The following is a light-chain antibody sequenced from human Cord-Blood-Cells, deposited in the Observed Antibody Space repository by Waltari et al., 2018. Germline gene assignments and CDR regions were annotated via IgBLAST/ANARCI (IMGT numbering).Light chain of an antibody. CDR2: KAS. CDR3: QQYHSYST. V-gene: IGKV1-5*03. CDR1: PSISSW. Sequence: DIQMTQSPSTRSASVGDRVTITCRASPSISSWLAWYQQKPGKAPKLLIYKASSLESGVPSRFSGSGSATEFTLTISSLQPDDFATYYCQQYHSYSTFGQGTKVEIK. J-gene: IGKJ1*01.